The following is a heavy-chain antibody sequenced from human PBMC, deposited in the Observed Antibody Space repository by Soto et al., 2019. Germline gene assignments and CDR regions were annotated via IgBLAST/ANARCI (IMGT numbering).Heavy chain of an antibody. J-gene: IGHJ6*03. CDR1: GFTFSDHY. CDR2: TRNKANSYVT. CDR3: ARGGRSYYYYMDV. V-gene: IGHV3-72*01. Sequence: GGSLRLSCAVSGFTFSDHYMDWVRQAPGKGLEWVGRTRNKANSYVTEYAASVKGRFTISRDDSENSLYLQMNGLKTEDTAVYYCARGGRSYYYYMDVWGKGTTVTVSS.